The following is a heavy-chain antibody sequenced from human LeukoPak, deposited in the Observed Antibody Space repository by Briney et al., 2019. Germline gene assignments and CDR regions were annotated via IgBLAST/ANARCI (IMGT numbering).Heavy chain of an antibody. V-gene: IGHV4-39*01. Sequence: PSETLSLTCTVSGGSISSSSYYWGWIRQPPGKGLEWIGSIYYSGSTYSNPSLKSRVTISVDTSKHPFSLKLSSVTAADTAVYYCARQTGSGLFILPGGQGTLVTVSS. CDR2: IYYSGST. CDR3: ARQTGSGLFILP. CDR1: GGSISSSSYY. D-gene: IGHD3/OR15-3a*01. J-gene: IGHJ4*02.